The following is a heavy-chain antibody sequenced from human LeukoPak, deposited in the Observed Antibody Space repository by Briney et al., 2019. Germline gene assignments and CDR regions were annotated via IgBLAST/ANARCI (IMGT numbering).Heavy chain of an antibody. CDR2: IYYSGST. CDR3: ARDLDGSGSYYLLYY. D-gene: IGHD3-10*01. J-gene: IGHJ4*02. V-gene: IGHV4-59*12. Sequence: SEILSLTCTVSGGSISSYYWSWIRQPPGKGLEWIGYIYYSGSTNYNPSLKSRVTISVDTSKNQFSLKLSSVTAADTAVYYCARDLDGSGSYYLLYYWGQGTLVTVSS. CDR1: GGSISSYY.